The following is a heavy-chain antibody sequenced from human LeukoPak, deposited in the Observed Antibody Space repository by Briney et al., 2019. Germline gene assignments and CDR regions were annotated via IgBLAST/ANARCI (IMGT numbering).Heavy chain of an antibody. CDR1: GFTFDDYA. Sequence: GGSLRLSCAASGFTFDDYAMHWVRQVPGKGLECVSLISGDGGSTYYADSVKGRFTISRDNSKNSLYLQMNSLRAEDTALYYCAKDGRVDYGDPSYYYYGMDVWGQGTSITVSS. J-gene: IGHJ6*02. D-gene: IGHD4-17*01. CDR2: ISGDGGST. V-gene: IGHV3-43*02. CDR3: AKDGRVDYGDPSYYYYGMDV.